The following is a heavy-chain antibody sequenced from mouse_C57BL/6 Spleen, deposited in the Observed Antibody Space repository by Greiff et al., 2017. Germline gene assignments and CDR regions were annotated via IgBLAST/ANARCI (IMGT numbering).Heavy chain of an antibody. D-gene: IGHD2-1*01. CDR3: AREENYGNYGAWFAY. CDR1: GYTFTDYN. CDR2: INPNNGGT. J-gene: IGHJ3*01. V-gene: IGHV1-18*01. Sequence: EVQLQQSGPELVKPGASVKIPCKASGYTFTDYNMDWVKQSHGKSLEWIGDINPNNGGTIYNQKFKGKATLTVDKSSSTAYMELRSLTSEDTAVYYCAREENYGNYGAWFAYWGQGTLVTVSA.